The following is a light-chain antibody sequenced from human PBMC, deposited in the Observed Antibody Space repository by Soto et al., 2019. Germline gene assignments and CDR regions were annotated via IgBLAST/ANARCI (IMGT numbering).Light chain of an antibody. V-gene: IGKV1-27*01. J-gene: IGKJ1*01. CDR1: QGISNY. CDR3: QKYNSALWT. CDR2: SAS. Sequence: DIQMTQSPSSLSASVGDRVTITCRASQGISNYLAWYQQKPGKVPQLLIYSASVLQSGVPSRFSGSGSETDFTLTISSLQPEHVATYYCQKYNSALWTFGQGTKVEIK.